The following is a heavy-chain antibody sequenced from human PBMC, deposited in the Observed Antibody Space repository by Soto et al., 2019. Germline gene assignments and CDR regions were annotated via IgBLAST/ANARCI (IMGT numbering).Heavy chain of an antibody. Sequence: QVQLQESGPGLVKPSETLSLNCTVSGGSIGSGTYYCSWIRQPPGKGLEWIGHIHYSGSTNYNISLKSRFTILLYTSKNQFSLKLTSLTAADTAVYYCSTSTGWPGFDYCGQGALVTVSS. CDR3: STSTGWPGFDY. D-gene: IGHD2-8*02. CDR2: IHYSGST. CDR1: GGSIGSGTYY. V-gene: IGHV4-61*01. J-gene: IGHJ4*02.